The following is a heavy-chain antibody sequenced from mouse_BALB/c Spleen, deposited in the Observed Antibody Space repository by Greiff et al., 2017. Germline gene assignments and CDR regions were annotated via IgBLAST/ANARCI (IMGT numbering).Heavy chain of an antibody. Sequence: EVHLVESGGGLVQPGGSLKLSCAASGFTFSSYTMSWVRQTPEKRLEWVAYISNGGGSTYYPDTVKGRFTISRDNAKNTLYLQMSSLKSEDTAMYYCARHCYDYDFYAMDYWGQGTSVTVSS. CDR3: ARHCYDYDFYAMDY. CDR1: GFTFSSYT. D-gene: IGHD2-4*01. CDR2: ISNGGGST. V-gene: IGHV5-12-2*01. J-gene: IGHJ4*01.